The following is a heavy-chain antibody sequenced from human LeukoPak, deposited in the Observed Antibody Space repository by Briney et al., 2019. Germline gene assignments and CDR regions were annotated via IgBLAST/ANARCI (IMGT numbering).Heavy chain of an antibody. Sequence: GGSLRLSCAASGFTFSDYYMSWIRQAPGKGLEWVSYISSSGSTIYYADPVKGRFTISRDNAKNSLYRQMNSLRAEDTAVYYCARDLSSGYNDRNYYYGMDVWGQGATVTVSS. CDR1: GFTFSDYY. CDR3: ARDLSSGYNDRNYYYGMDV. J-gene: IGHJ6*02. V-gene: IGHV3-11*01. CDR2: ISSSGSTI. D-gene: IGHD3-22*01.